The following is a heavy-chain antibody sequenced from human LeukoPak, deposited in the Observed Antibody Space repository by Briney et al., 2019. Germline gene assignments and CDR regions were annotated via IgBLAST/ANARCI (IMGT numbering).Heavy chain of an antibody. D-gene: IGHD1-26*01. CDR3: ARGGGGATGPYYFDY. V-gene: IGHV4-59*01. CDR2: IYYSGST. CDR1: GGSISSYY. Sequence: SETLSLTCTVSGGSISSYYWSWIRQPPGKGLEWIGYIYYSGSTNYNPSLKSRVTISVDTSKNQFSLKLSSVTAADTAVYYCARGGGGATGPYYFDYWGQGTLVTVSS. J-gene: IGHJ4*02.